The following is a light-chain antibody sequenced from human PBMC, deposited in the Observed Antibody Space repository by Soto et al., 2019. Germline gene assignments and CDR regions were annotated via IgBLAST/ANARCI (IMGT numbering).Light chain of an antibody. J-gene: IGKJ1*01. CDR3: QQYNNWPWT. CDR1: QSISNN. V-gene: IGKV3D-15*01. CDR2: GAS. Sequence: EIVLTQSPGTLPLSPGERATLSCRASQSISNNYLAWYQQRPGQAPRLLIFGASNRATGIPDRFSGSGSGTEFTLTISSLQSEDFAVYYCQQYNNWPWTFGQGTKVDI.